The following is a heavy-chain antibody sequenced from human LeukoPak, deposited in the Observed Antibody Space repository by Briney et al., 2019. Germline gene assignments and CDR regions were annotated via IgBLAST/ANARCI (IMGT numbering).Heavy chain of an antibody. Sequence: ASVKVPCEASVYTFTYNNISWLGQAPKQELSWLEWIYTKNGDTNYAQKLQGRVTMTTDTSTNTAYMELRSLRSDDTTVYYCARESGHCYGDNCFYFFDLWGQGFLVTVSS. V-gene: IGHV1-18*01. D-gene: IGHD2-21*01. CDR1: VYTFTYNN. J-gene: IGHJ4*02. CDR2: IYTKNGDT. CDR3: ARESGHCYGDNCFYFFDL.